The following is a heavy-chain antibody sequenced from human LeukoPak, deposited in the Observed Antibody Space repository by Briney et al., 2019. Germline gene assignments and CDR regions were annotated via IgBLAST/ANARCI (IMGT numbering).Heavy chain of an antibody. CDR2: INPNSGGA. J-gene: IGHJ4*02. D-gene: IGHD2-2*01. CDR1: GYTFTGYY. CDR3: ARVLAHCSSSSCAWGGFDY. V-gene: IGHV1-2*02. Sequence: ASVKVSCKASGYTFTGYYMHWVRQAPGQGLEWRGGINPNSGGANYAQKFQGRVTMTRDTSISTAYMELSRLRSDATAVYYCARVLAHCSSSSCAWGGFDYCGQGTLVTVSS.